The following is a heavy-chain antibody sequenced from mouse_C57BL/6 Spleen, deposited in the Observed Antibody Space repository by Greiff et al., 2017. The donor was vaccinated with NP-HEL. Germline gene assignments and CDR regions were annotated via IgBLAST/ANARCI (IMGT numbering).Heavy chain of an antibody. J-gene: IGHJ1*03. CDR1: GFTFSDYG. Sequence: DVMLVESGGGLVKPGGSLKLSCAASGFTFSDYGMHWVRQAPEKGLEWVAYISSGSSTIYYADTVKGRFTISRDNAKNTLFLQMTRLRSEDTAMYYCARTPDYYGSSYYWYFDVWGTGTTVTVSS. V-gene: IGHV5-17*01. CDR3: ARTPDYYGSSYYWYFDV. D-gene: IGHD1-1*01. CDR2: ISSGSSTI.